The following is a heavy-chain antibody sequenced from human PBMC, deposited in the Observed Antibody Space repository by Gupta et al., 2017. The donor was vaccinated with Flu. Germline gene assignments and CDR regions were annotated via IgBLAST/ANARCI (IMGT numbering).Heavy chain of an antibody. Sequence: SRYWGWIRQPPGKGLDWIGSIYNTGRAYYNPSLMSRVTISVDTSKNPFSLKLNSVTAADTADYYCARLGTYSSTWFWIDPWCQGTLVSVSS. D-gene: IGHD6-13*01. CDR3: ARLGTYSSTWFWIDP. J-gene: IGHJ5*02. V-gene: IGHV4-39*01. CDR1: SRY. CDR2: IYNTGRA.